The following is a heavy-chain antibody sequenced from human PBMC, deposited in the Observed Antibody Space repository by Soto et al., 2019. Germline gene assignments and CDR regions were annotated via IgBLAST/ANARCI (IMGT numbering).Heavy chain of an antibody. CDR1: GYTLTIYD. J-gene: IGHJ5*02. V-gene: IGHV1-8*01. Sequence: GASVKVSCKASGYTLTIYDIIWVRQATGQGLEWMGWMNPSTGNTDSAEKFQGRLTMTRNTSISTVYMELSSLSFEDTAVYYCARGRIIVAGGFDPWGQGTLVTVSS. D-gene: IGHD6-19*01. CDR2: MNPSTGNT. CDR3: ARGRIIVAGGFDP.